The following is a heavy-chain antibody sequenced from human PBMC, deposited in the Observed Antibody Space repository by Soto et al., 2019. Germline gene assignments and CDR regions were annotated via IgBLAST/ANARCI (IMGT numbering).Heavy chain of an antibody. J-gene: IGHJ6*02. CDR1: CYTFTSYG. CDR3: AREGYCSGGSCYFLSGRGYYYYGMDV. CDR2: ISAYNGNT. Sequence: SVKVSVKASCYTFTSYGISWVRQAPVQGLEWMGWISAYNGNTNYAQKPQGRVTMTTDTSTSTAYMELRSLRSDDTAVYYCAREGYCSGGSCYFLSGRGYYYYGMDVWGQGTAVTVSS. D-gene: IGHD2-15*01. V-gene: IGHV1-18*01.